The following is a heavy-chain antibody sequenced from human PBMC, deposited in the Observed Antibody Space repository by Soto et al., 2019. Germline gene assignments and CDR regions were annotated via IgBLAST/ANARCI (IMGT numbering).Heavy chain of an antibody. CDR2: ISYDGSNK. CDR3: ARDEIRFSWAYGMDV. J-gene: IGHJ6*02. CDR1: GFTFSSYA. V-gene: IGHV3-30-3*01. D-gene: IGHD3-3*01. Sequence: QVQLVESGGGVVQPGRSLRLSCAASGFTFSSYAMHWVRQAPGKGLEWVAVISYDGSNKYCADSVKGRFTISRDNFKNSLYLQMNSLRAEDTAVYYCARDEIRFSWAYGMDVWGQGTTVTVSS.